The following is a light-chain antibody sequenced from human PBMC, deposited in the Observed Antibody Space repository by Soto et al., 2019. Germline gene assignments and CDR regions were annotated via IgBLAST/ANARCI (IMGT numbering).Light chain of an antibody. Sequence: QSVLTQPPSASGTPGQRVTISCSGSSSNIGSNTVNWYQQLPGTAPKLLIYSNNQRPSGVPDRFSGSKSGTSASLAISGLQSEDEADYYCAAWDDSLNVVVLGGGTKLTVL. CDR3: AAWDDSLNVVV. J-gene: IGLJ2*01. CDR1: SSNIGSNT. CDR2: SNN. V-gene: IGLV1-44*01.